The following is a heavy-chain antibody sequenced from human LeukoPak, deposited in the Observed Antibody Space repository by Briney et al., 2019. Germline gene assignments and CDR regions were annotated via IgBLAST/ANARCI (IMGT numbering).Heavy chain of an antibody. CDR1: GFTFSAYS. CDR2: ISSGSRTI. Sequence: GGSLRLSCAASGFTFSAYSMNWVRQAPGRGREWVSYISSGSRTIYYVDSVKGRFTISRDNADNSLYLLMNSLRADDTAVYYCVRESITGDRDFDYWGQGTLVTVSS. J-gene: IGHJ4*02. CDR3: VRESITGDRDFDY. D-gene: IGHD7-27*01. V-gene: IGHV3-48*01.